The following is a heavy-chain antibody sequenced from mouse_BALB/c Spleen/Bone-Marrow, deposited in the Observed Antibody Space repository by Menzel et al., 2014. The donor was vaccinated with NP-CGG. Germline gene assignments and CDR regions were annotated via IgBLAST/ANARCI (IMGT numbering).Heavy chain of an antibody. D-gene: IGHD1-1*01. J-gene: IGHJ2*01. CDR3: ARQGYYGCCDY. Sequence: DVKLLESGGGLVQPGGSLKLSCAASGFDFSRYWMSWVRQAPGKGLEWIGGINPDSSTINYTPSLKDKFIISRDNTKNTLFLQMSKVRSEDTALYYWARQGYYGCCDYWGQGTTLTVSS. CDR1: GFDFSRYW. V-gene: IGHV4-1*02. CDR2: INPDSSTI.